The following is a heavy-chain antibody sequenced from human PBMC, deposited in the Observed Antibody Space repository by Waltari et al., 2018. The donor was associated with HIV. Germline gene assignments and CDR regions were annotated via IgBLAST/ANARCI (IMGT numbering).Heavy chain of an antibody. D-gene: IGHD3-3*01. CDR3: ARAREVNLLEWSIGPEASYYYGMDV. Sequence: QVQLQQWGAGLLKPSETLSLTCAVYGGSFTGYYFNWIRQSPGKGLEWIGEINEGGKTSCQPSLKSRLTLSSDPSKRQFSLKLGSVTAADSGLYFCARAREVNLLEWSIGPEASYYYGMDVWGQGTPVTVSS. CDR1: GGSFTGYY. V-gene: IGHV4-34*02. J-gene: IGHJ6*02. CDR2: INEGGKT.